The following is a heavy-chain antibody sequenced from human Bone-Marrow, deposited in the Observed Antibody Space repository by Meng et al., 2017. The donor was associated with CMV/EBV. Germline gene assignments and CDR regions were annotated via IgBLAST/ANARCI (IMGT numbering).Heavy chain of an antibody. J-gene: IGHJ6*02. D-gene: IGHD6-13*01. CDR2: LDPEDGEA. CDR1: GYTLTKLS. CDR3: ATGGSSWPSYYYYNGVDV. Sequence: ASVKVSCKVSGYTLTKLSMHWVRQAPGKGLEWMGGLDPEDGEAIYAQNFQDRVTMTEDTSTDTAYMELSSLRSEDTAVYYCATGGSSWPSYYYYNGVDVWGQGTTVTVSS. V-gene: IGHV1-24*01.